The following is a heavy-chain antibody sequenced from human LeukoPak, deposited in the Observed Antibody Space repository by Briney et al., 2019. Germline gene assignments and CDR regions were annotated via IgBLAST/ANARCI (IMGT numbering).Heavy chain of an antibody. CDR3: AKLLAEEGIDY. J-gene: IGHJ4*02. CDR2: ISSSGGNT. Sequence: PGGSLRLSCAASGFTFSSYAMSWVRQAPGKGLERVSTISSSGGNTYYADSVKGRFTIYRDNARNTLYMQMNNLRLEDTAIYYCAKLLAEEGIDYWGQGTLVTVSS. D-gene: IGHD2-15*01. V-gene: IGHV3-23*01. CDR1: GFTFSSYA.